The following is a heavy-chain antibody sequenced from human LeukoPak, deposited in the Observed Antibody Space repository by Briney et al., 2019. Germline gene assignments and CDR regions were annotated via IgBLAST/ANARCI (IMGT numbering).Heavy chain of an antibody. CDR3: AKEAGLTYYYDSSGMYYFDY. Sequence: GGSLRLSCAASGFTFSSYGMSWVRQAPGKGLEGVSAISGSGGSTYYADSGRGRFTISRDHSKNTLYLQMNSLRAEDTAVYYCAKEAGLTYYYDSSGMYYFDYWGQGTLVTVSS. J-gene: IGHJ4*02. D-gene: IGHD3-22*01. CDR1: GFTFSSYG. V-gene: IGHV3-23*01. CDR2: ISGSGGST.